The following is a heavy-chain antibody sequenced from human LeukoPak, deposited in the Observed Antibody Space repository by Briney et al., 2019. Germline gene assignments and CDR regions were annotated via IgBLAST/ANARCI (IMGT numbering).Heavy chain of an antibody. D-gene: IGHD2-15*01. CDR3: ARTTSKRGYCSGGSCYGAFDY. Sequence: SVKVSCKASGGTFSSYAISWVRQAPGQGLEWMGRIIPILGIANYAQKFQGRVTITADKSTSTAYMELSSLRSEDTAVYYCARTTSKRGYCSGGSCYGAFDYWGQGTLVTVSS. CDR2: IIPILGIA. J-gene: IGHJ4*02. CDR1: GGTFSSYA. V-gene: IGHV1-69*04.